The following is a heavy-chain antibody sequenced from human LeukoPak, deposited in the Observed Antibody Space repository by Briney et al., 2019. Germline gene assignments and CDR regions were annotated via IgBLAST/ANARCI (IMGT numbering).Heavy chain of an antibody. CDR2: IRSKAYGGTT. V-gene: IGHV3-49*04. Sequence: PGGSLRLSCAASGFTFGDYAMSWVRQAPGKGLEWVGFIRSKAYGGTTEYAASVKGRFTISRDDSKSIAYLQMNSLKTEDTAVYYCTRSDGWFGELNDYWGQGTLVTVSS. D-gene: IGHD3-10*01. CDR1: GFTFGDYA. CDR3: TRSDGWFGELNDY. J-gene: IGHJ4*02.